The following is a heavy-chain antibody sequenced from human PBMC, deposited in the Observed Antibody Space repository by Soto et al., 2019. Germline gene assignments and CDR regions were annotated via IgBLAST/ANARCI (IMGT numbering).Heavy chain of an antibody. CDR1: GCSISSSSYY. J-gene: IGHJ6*02. D-gene: IGHD3-10*01. Sequence: SETLSLTCTVSGCSISSSSYYWGWIRQPPGKGLEWIGSIYYSGSTYYNPSLKSRVTISVDTSKNQFSLKLSSVTAADTAVYYCARDRVTMVRGVIIIDYYYYGMDVWGQGTTVTVSS. CDR2: IYYSGST. V-gene: IGHV4-39*02. CDR3: ARDRVTMVRGVIIIDYYYYGMDV.